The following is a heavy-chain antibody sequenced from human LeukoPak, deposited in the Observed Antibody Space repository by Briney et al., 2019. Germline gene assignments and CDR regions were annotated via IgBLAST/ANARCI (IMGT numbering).Heavy chain of an antibody. D-gene: IGHD3-9*01. CDR1: GGSFSGYY. CDR2: INHIGST. V-gene: IGHV4-34*01. CDR3: ARVSRYFDWTFDY. Sequence: PSETLSLTCAVYGGSFSGYYWSWIRQPPGKGLEWIGEINHIGSTNYNPSLKSRVTISVDTSKNQFSLKLSSVTAADTAVYYCARVSRYFDWTFDYWGQGTLVTVSS. J-gene: IGHJ4*02.